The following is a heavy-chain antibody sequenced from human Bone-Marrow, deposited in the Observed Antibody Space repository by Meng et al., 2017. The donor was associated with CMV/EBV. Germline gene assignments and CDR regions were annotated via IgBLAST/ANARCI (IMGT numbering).Heavy chain of an antibody. CDR3: ARDSSEINYYYYGMDV. CDR2: IYYSGST. V-gene: IGHV4-61*01. Sequence: SETLSLTCTVSGGSVSSGSYYWSWIRQPPGKGLEWIGYIYYSGSTIYNPSLKSRVTISVDTSKNEFSLKLSSVTAADTAVYYCARDSSEINYYYYGMDVWGQATTVTVSS. J-gene: IGHJ6*02. D-gene: IGHD5-24*01. CDR1: GGSVSSGSYY.